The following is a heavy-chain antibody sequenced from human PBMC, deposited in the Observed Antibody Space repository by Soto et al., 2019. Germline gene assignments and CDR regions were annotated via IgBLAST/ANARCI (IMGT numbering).Heavy chain of an antibody. D-gene: IGHD2-15*01. J-gene: IGHJ6*02. Sequence: PSETLSLTCTVSGGSISSGGYYWSWIRQHPGKGLEWIGYIYYSGSTYYNPSLKSRVTISVDTSKNQFSLKLSSVTAADTAVYYCARDQVVRFYYYGMDVWGQGTTVTVSS. CDR1: GGSISSGGYY. V-gene: IGHV4-31*03. CDR2: IYYSGST. CDR3: ARDQVVRFYYYGMDV.